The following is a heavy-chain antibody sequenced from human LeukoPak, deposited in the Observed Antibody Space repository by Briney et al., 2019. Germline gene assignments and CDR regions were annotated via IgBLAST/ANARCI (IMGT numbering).Heavy chain of an antibody. V-gene: IGHV4-39*02. CDR2: IYYSGST. CDR3: ARDTGIAGPDY. CDR1: GGSIRSTSYY. J-gene: IGHJ4*02. D-gene: IGHD6-13*01. Sequence: PSETLSLTCTVSGGSIRSTSYYWGWICQSPGEGLEWIGSIYYSGSTFYNPSLKSRVTISADTSKNQFSLKLSSVTAADTAVYYCARDTGIAGPDYWGQGTLVTVSS.